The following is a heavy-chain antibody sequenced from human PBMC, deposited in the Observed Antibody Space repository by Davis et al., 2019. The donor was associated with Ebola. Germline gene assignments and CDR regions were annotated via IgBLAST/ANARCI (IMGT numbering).Heavy chain of an antibody. CDR2: ISGSGGST. J-gene: IGHJ4*02. V-gene: IGHV3-23*01. CDR1: GFTFSSYA. CDR3: AKAGGWELLTDY. D-gene: IGHD1-26*01. Sequence: GESLKISCAASGFTFSSYAMSWVRQAPGKGLEWVSAISGSGGSTYYADSVKGRFTISRDDSKNTLYLQMNSLRAEDTAVYYCAKAGGWELLTDYWGQGTLVTVSS.